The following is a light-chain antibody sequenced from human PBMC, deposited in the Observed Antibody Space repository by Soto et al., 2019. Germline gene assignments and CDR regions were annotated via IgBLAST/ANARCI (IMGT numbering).Light chain of an antibody. V-gene: IGLV2-8*01. J-gene: IGLJ2*01. CDR3: TSYAGSSTVI. CDR1: SSDVGSYNY. CDR2: EVT. Sequence: QSALTQPPSASGSPEQSVTISCTGTSSDVGSYNYVSWYQQHPGKAPKLMIYEVTKRSSGVPDRFSGSKSGNTASLTVSGLQAEDEADYYCTSYAGSSTVIFGGGTKLTVL.